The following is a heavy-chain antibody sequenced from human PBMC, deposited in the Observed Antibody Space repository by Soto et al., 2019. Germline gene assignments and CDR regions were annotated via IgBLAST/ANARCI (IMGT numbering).Heavy chain of an antibody. CDR2: ISSSSSYI. CDR1: GFAFSSYS. D-gene: IGHD6-6*01. CDR3: ARDLYSSSARYFDY. V-gene: IGHV3-21*01. Sequence: EVQLVESGGGLVKPGGSLRLSCAASGFAFSSYSMNWVRQAPGKGLEWVSSISSSSSYIYYADSVKGRFTISRDNAKNSLYLQMNSLRAEDTAVYYCARDLYSSSARYFDYWGQGTLVTVSS. J-gene: IGHJ4*02.